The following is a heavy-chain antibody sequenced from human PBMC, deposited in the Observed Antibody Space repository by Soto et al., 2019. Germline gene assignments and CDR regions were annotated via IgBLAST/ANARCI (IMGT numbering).Heavy chain of an antibody. D-gene: IGHD3-10*01. CDR1: GYTFTSYD. CDR3: AKSPGAQAQYGSGSYKRLFSGGSYYYYYMDV. Sequence: ASVKVSCKASGYTFTSYDINWVRQATGQGLEWMGWMNPNSGNTGYAQKFQGRVTMTRNTSISTAYMELSSLRSEDTAVYYCAKSPGAQAQYGSGSYKRLFSGGSYYYYYMDVWGKGTTVTVSS. CDR2: MNPNSGNT. V-gene: IGHV1-8*01. J-gene: IGHJ6*03.